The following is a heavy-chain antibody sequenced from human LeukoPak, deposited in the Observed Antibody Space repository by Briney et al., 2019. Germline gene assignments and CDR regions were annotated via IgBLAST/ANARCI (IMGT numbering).Heavy chain of an antibody. CDR1: GFAFSSYD. CDR3: AKDIGNSGSYGFDY. CDR2: IGTAGDT. D-gene: IGHD1-26*01. Sequence: GGSLRLSCAACGFAFSSYDMHWVPQTTGKGLEWVSVIGTAGDTYYPGSVKGRFTISRDNAKNSLYLQMNSLRAEDTALYYCAKDIGNSGSYGFDYWGQGTLVTVSS. J-gene: IGHJ4*02. V-gene: IGHV3-13*01.